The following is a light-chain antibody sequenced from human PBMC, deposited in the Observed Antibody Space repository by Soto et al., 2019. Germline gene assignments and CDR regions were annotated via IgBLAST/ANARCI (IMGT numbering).Light chain of an antibody. CDR3: QQYDSYPWT. CDR1: QSISSW. V-gene: IGKV1-5*01. Sequence: GDRVPITCRASQSISSWLAWYQQKPGKAPKLLIYDVSSLESGVPSRFSGSGSGTEITLTISSLQPDDFATYYCQQYDSYPWTFGQGTKVEIK. J-gene: IGKJ1*01. CDR2: DVS.